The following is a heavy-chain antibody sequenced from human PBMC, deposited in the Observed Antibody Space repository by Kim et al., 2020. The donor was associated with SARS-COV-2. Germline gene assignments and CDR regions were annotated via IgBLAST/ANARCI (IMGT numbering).Heavy chain of an antibody. Sequence: SETLSLTCTVSGGSISSGGYYWSWIRQHPGKGLEWIGYIYYSGSTYYNPSLKSRVTISVDTSKNQFSLKLSSVTAADTAVYYCARGAAVRGGIIREIQLQFDYWGQGTPVTVSS. V-gene: IGHV4-31*03. CDR2: IYYSGST. CDR1: GGSISSGGYY. J-gene: IGHJ4*02. CDR3: ARGAAVRGGIIREIQLQFDY. D-gene: IGHD3-10*01.